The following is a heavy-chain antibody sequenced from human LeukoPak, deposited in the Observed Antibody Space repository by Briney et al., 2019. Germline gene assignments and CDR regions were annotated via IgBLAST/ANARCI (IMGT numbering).Heavy chain of an antibody. D-gene: IGHD6-6*01. J-gene: IGHJ5*02. CDR3: ARVAARPLFWFDP. V-gene: IGHV4-34*01. Sequence: PSETLSLTCAVYGGSFSGYYWSWIRQPPGKGLEWIGEINHRGSTNYNPSLKSRVTIAVDTSKNQFSLKLSSVTAADTAVYYCARVAARPLFWFDPWGQGTLVTVSS. CDR2: INHRGST. CDR1: GGSFSGYY.